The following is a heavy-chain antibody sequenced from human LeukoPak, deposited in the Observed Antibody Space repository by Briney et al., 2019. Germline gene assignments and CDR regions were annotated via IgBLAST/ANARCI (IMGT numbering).Heavy chain of an antibody. Sequence: PGGSLRLSCAASGFTFSSYSMNWVRQAPGKGLEWVSSISSSSSYICYADSVKGRFTISRDNAKNSLYLQMSSLRAEDTAMYYCARGRTDIVVVTTTGAFDIWGQGTMVTVSS. J-gene: IGHJ3*02. D-gene: IGHD2-21*02. CDR1: GFTFSSYS. V-gene: IGHV3-21*01. CDR2: ISSSSSYI. CDR3: ARGRTDIVVVTTTGAFDI.